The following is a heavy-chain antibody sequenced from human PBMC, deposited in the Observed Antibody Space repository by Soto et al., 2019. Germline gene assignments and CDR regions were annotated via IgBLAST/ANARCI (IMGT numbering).Heavy chain of an antibody. Sequence: VQLLESGGGLVQPGGSLRLSCAASGFNFTAYAMSWVRQAPGKGLEWVSGLVGSGDPIFYAASVRGRFTVSRDNSKNTLFLQIIILRADDTAIYYCAKDAIANNGIWEPFDMWGRGTGVTVSS. V-gene: IGHV3-23*01. CDR3: AKDAIANNGIWEPFDM. D-gene: IGHD2-8*01. CDR1: GFNFTAYA. J-gene: IGHJ3*02. CDR2: LVGSGDPI.